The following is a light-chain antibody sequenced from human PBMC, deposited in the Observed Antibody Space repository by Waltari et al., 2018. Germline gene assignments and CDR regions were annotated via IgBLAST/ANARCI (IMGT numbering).Light chain of an antibody. Sequence: SSQLTQDPALSVALGQTFSITCQGDSLRSSYASWYQQKPGQALVLVVHGRHNRPSGIPDRFSGSSSRNTASLTITGAQAEDEADYYCNSRDSSGNHVVFVGGTKLTVL. J-gene: IGLJ2*01. CDR1: SLRSSY. V-gene: IGLV3-19*01. CDR2: GRH. CDR3: NSRDSSGNHVV.